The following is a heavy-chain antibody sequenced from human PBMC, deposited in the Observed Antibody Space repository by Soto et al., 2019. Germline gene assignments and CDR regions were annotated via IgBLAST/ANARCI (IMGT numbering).Heavy chain of an antibody. CDR2: INPNSGGT. Sequence: ASVKVSCKASGYTFTGYYMHWVRQAPGQGLEWMGWINPNSGGTNYAQKFQGWVTMTRDTSISTAYMGLSRLRSDDTAVYYCASDLGYSRSWYGAGVYYGMDVSGQGTTVTVSS. CDR3: ASDLGYSRSWYGAGVYYGMDV. J-gene: IGHJ6*02. CDR1: GYTFTGYY. D-gene: IGHD6-13*01. V-gene: IGHV1-2*04.